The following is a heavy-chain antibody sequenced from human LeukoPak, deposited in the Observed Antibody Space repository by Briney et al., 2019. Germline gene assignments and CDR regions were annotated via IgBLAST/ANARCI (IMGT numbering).Heavy chain of an antibody. D-gene: IGHD6-13*01. J-gene: IGHJ5*02. CDR3: AREHIATSGNNWFDP. CDR1: GFTFSDYA. CDR2: ISYDGRNK. Sequence: GGSLRLSCAASGFTFSDYAIHWVRQAPGKGLEWVAVISYDGRNKHYADSVKGRFTISRDNSKNTLFLQMNSLRAEDTAVYYCAREHIATSGNNWFDPWGQGTLVTVSS. V-gene: IGHV3-30*04.